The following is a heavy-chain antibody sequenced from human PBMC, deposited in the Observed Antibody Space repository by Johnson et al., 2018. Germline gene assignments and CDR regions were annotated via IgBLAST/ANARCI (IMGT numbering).Heavy chain of an antibody. CDR3: ARVAERQGTPYGSSWYGAFDI. CDR1: GFTFSDFY. J-gene: IGHJ3*02. CDR2: ISSSGDSI. V-gene: IGHV3-11*04. Sequence: QVQLVESGGGLVRPGGSLRLSCAASGFTFSDFYMTWIRPAPGNGLEWISYISSSGDSIYYAPSVKGRFPISRDNSKYSLFLQINSLKTEATAFYYCARVAERQGTPYGSSWYGAFDIWGHGTMLTVSS. D-gene: IGHD6-13*01.